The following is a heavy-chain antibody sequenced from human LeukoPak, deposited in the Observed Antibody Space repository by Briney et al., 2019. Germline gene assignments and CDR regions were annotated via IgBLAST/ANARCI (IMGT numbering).Heavy chain of an antibody. CDR3: ARGVITMVQGDWFDP. CDR2: IYYSGST. CDR1: GGSISSYY. Sequence: SETLSLTCTVSGGSISSYYWSWIRQPPGKGLEWIGYIYYSGSTNYNPSLKSRVTISVDTSKNQFSLKLSSVTAADTAVYYCARGVITMVQGDWFDPWGQGTLVTVSS. D-gene: IGHD3-10*01. V-gene: IGHV4-59*01. J-gene: IGHJ5*02.